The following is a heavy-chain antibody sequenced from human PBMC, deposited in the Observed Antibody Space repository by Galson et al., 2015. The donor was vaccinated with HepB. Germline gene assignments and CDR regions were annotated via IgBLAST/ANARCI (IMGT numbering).Heavy chain of an antibody. Sequence: QSGAEVKKPGESLKISCKGSGYNFTNYWIGWVRQMPGKGLEWVAVIYPGDSDTRYSPSFQGQVTISADKSISTAYLQWSSLKASDTAMYYCARHDQSDVLLWFGGFDYWGQGTLVTVSS. V-gene: IGHV5-51*01. D-gene: IGHD3-10*01. CDR1: GYNFTNYW. CDR3: ARHDQSDVLLWFGGFDY. CDR2: IYPGDSDT. J-gene: IGHJ4*02.